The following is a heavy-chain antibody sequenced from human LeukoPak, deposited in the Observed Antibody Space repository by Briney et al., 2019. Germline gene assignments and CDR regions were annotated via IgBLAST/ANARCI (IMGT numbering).Heavy chain of an antibody. Sequence: QPGGSLRLSCAASGFTFSSYAMHWVRQAPGKGLKWVSGISWNSGSIGYADSVKGRFTISRDNAKNSLYLQMNSLRAEDTAVYYCARDTSYYYYGMDVWGQGTTVTVSS. J-gene: IGHJ6*02. CDR1: GFTFSSYA. V-gene: IGHV3-9*01. CDR3: ARDTSYYYYGMDV. CDR2: ISWNSGSI.